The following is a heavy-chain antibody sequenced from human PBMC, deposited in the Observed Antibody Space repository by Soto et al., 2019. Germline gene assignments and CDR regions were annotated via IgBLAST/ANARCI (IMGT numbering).Heavy chain of an antibody. CDR1: GFAFSSYW. V-gene: IGHV3-74*01. Sequence: EVHLVESGGGSVEPGGSLRLSCAGSGFAFSSYWIHWVRQVPGKGLVWVSRINSDGSTTSYADSVRGRSTISTDNAKDTLYLQMNTLSAEDTALYYSARVGQGRSYFDYWGQGTLVTVSS. CDR2: INSDGSTT. J-gene: IGHJ4*02. D-gene: IGHD3-3*01. CDR3: ARVGQGRSYFDY.